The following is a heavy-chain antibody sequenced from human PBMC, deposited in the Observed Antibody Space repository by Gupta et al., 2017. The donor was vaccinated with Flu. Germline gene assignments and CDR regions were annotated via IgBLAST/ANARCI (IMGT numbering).Heavy chain of an antibody. V-gene: IGHV3-23*01. D-gene: IGHD1-26*01. J-gene: IGHJ4*02. CDR3: AKGGRLYYFDY. Sequence: WVRQAPGKGLEWVSTISGNGGSTYYADSVKGRFTISRDNSKNTLYLQMSSLRAEDTAVYYCAKGGRLYYFDYWGQGTLVTVSS. CDR2: ISGNGGST.